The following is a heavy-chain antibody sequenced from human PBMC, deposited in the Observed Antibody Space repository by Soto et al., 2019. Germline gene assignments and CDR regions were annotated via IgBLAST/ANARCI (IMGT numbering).Heavy chain of an antibody. V-gene: IGHV4-31*03. J-gene: IGHJ5*02. CDR3: ASQGRGYKWFDP. D-gene: IGHD1-20*01. CDR2: IYYIGST. CDR1: GGSISSGGYY. Sequence: SETLSLTCTVSGGSISSGGYYWSWIRQHPGKGLEWIGYIYYIGSTYYNPSLKSRVTISVDTSKNQFSLKLSSVTAADTAVYYCASQGRGYKWFDPWGQGTLVPVCS.